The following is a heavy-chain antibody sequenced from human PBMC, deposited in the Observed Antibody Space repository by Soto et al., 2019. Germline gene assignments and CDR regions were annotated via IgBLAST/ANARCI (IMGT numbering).Heavy chain of an antibody. CDR2: ISGSGGST. D-gene: IGHD3-22*01. CDR3: ANSRGSRLLSAFAY. J-gene: IGHJ4*02. Sequence: EVQLLESGGGLVQPGGSLRLSCAASGFTFSSYAMSWVRQAPGKGLEWVSAISGSGGSTYYADSVKGRFTISRDNSKNTLYLQMNSLRDEDTAVYYCANSRGSRLLSAFAYWGQGTLVTVSS. CDR1: GFTFSSYA. V-gene: IGHV3-23*01.